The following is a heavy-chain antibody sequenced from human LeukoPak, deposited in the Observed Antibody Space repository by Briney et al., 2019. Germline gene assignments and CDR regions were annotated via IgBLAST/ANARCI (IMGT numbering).Heavy chain of an antibody. D-gene: IGHD4-23*01. V-gene: IGHV4-61*02. CDR2: IYTSGST. Sequence: SQTLSLTCTVSGGSISRGSYYWNWIGQPAGKGLEWIGRIYTSGSTTYNPSLKSRVTISLDTSKNHFSLKLTSVTAADTAVYYCARARVVEPFDYWGQGTLVTVSS. J-gene: IGHJ4*02. CDR1: GGSISRGSYY. CDR3: ARARVVEPFDY.